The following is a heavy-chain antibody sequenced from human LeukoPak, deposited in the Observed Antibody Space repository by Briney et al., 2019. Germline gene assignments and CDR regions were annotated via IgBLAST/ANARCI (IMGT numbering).Heavy chain of an antibody. CDR2: IRSSGSYI. CDR3: ARDVQIDC. CDR1: GFTFSSYT. Sequence: GGSLRLSCAASGFTFSSYTMNWVRQAPGKGLEWVSSIRSSGSYIFYADSVKGRFTISRDNAENSLYLQMNSLRAEDTAVYYCARDVQIDCWAQGTLVTVSS. V-gene: IGHV3-21*01. J-gene: IGHJ4*02.